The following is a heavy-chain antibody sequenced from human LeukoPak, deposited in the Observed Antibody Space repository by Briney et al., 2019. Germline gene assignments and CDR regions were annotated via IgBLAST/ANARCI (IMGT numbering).Heavy chain of an antibody. V-gene: IGHV1-46*01. CDR1: GYTFTSYY. J-gene: IGHJ4*02. CDR2: INPSGGST. CDR3: AREFAHVDTAMVFDY. D-gene: IGHD5-18*01. Sequence: GASVKVSCKASGYTFTSYYIHWVRQAPGQGLEWMGIINPSGGSTSYAQKFQGRVTMTRDTSTSTVYMELGSLRSEDTAVYYCAREFAHVDTAMVFDYWGQGTLVTVSS.